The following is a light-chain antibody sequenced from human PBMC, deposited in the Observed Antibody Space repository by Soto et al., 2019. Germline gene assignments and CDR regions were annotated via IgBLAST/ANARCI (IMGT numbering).Light chain of an antibody. Sequence: DIQMTQSPSSLSASVGDRVTISCQASQDISNRLNWYQQKPGTAPKLLIYDASRLETGVPSRFSGGGSGTDFTFTISSLQAEDVAAYYCQQIDNLLFTFGQGTKLEI. J-gene: IGKJ2*01. CDR1: QDISNR. CDR3: QQIDNLLFT. CDR2: DAS. V-gene: IGKV1-33*01.